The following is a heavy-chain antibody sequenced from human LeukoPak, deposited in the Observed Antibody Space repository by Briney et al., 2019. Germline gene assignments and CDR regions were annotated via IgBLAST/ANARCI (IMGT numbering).Heavy chain of an antibody. V-gene: IGHV1-18*01. Sequence: ASVKVSCKASGYTFTSYGISWVRQAPGQGLEWMGWTSAYNGNTNYAQKLQGRVTMTTDTSTSTAYMELRSLRSDDTAVYYCARAHPGIAVAGTPSAYWGQGTLVTVSS. CDR1: GYTFTSYG. CDR2: TSAYNGNT. D-gene: IGHD6-19*01. J-gene: IGHJ4*02. CDR3: ARAHPGIAVAGTPSAY.